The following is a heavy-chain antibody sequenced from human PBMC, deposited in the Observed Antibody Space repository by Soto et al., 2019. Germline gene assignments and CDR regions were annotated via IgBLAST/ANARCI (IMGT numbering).Heavy chain of an antibody. CDR3: ARQPIVVVVAATLYFDY. Sequence: SETLSLTCTVSGGSISSYYWSWIRQPPGKGLEWIGNIYYSGSTNYNPSLKSRVTISVDTSKNQFSLKLSSVTAADTAVYYCARQPIVVVVAATLYFDYWGQGTLVTVSS. V-gene: IGHV4-59*08. J-gene: IGHJ4*02. CDR1: GGSISSYY. CDR2: IYYSGST. D-gene: IGHD2-15*01.